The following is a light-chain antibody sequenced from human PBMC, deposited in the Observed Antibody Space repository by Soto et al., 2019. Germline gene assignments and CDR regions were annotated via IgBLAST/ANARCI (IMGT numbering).Light chain of an antibody. CDR2: DVS. CDR1: ESVGTY. J-gene: IGKJ1*01. V-gene: IGKV3-11*01. Sequence: DIVLTQSPATLSLSPGERATLSCRASESVGTYLVWYQHKPGQAPRLLIHDVSNRATGIPARFSGSGSGTDFTLTNSSLEPDDFAVYYCHQRRDWPRTFGQGTKVEIK. CDR3: HQRRDWPRT.